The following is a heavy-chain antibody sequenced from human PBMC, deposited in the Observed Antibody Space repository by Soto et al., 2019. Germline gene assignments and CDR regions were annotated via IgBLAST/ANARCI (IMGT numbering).Heavy chain of an antibody. CDR3: ARGISGRGSSGWYGGARPFDY. CDR1: GGSFSGYY. CDR2: INHSGST. Sequence: QVQLQQWGAGLLKPSETLSLTCAVYGGSFSGYYWSWIRQPPGKGTEWIGEINHSGSTNYNPSLKSRVTISVDTSKNQFSLKLSSVTAADTAVYYCARGISGRGSSGWYGGARPFDYWGQGTLVTVSS. D-gene: IGHD6-19*01. V-gene: IGHV4-34*01. J-gene: IGHJ4*02.